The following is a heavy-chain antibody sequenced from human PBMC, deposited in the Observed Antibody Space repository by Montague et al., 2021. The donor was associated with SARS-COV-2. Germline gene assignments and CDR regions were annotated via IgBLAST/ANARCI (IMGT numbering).Heavy chain of an antibody. CDR3: ARQLGGFLTGFYFDS. J-gene: IGHJ4*02. CDR1: GDSISSANYQ. Sequence: SETLSLTCNVSGDSISSANYQWAWFRQPPGKGLQWVGSIYHSGSAYYNPSLKSRLTISVDMSKRLFSLDVVSVAVADTAFYYCARQLGGFLTGFYFDSWGQGTLVTVSS. CDR2: IYHSGSA. V-gene: IGHV4-39*01. D-gene: IGHD3-9*01.